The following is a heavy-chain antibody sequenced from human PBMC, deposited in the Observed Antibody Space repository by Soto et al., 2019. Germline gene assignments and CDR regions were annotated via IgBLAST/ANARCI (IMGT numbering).Heavy chain of an antibody. CDR3: ARVVLVDNWFDP. D-gene: IGHD2-15*01. J-gene: IGHJ5*02. V-gene: IGHV4-59*01. CDR2: IYYSGST. Sequence: ASETLSLTCTVSGGSISSYYWSWIRQPPGKGLEWIGYIYYSGSTYYNPSLKSRVTISVDTSKNQFSLKLSSVTAADTAVYYCARVVLVDNWFDPWGQGTLVTVSS. CDR1: GGSISSYY.